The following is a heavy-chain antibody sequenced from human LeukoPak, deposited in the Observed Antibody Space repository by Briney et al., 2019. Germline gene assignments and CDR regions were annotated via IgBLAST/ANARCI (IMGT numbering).Heavy chain of an antibody. D-gene: IGHD4-17*01. V-gene: IGHV4-59*08. CDR1: GGSISSYY. CDR2: IYYSGST. J-gene: IGHJ4*02. CDR3: ARGGENGDYYFNY. Sequence: PSETLSLTCTVSGGSISSYYWSWIRQPPGKGLGGIGYIYYSGSTNYNPSLKSRVTISVDTSKNQFSLKLNSVTAADTAVYYCARGGENGDYYFNYWGQGNLVTVSS.